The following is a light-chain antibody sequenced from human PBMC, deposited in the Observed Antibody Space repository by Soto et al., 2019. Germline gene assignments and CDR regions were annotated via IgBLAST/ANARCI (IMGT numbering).Light chain of an antibody. Sequence: EVVLTQSPGILYLYTGDRATLSCRASQTISSGFLAWYQQKVGQAPRLLIYDASNRATGVPDRFSGSGSGTDFSLTISRLEPEDFAVYHCQQYSSSPRTFGQGRRLEI. V-gene: IGKV3-20*01. CDR1: QTISSGF. CDR3: QQYSSSPRT. J-gene: IGKJ5*01. CDR2: DAS.